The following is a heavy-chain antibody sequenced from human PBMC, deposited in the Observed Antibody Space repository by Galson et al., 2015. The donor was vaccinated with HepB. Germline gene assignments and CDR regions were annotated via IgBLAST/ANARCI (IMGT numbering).Heavy chain of an antibody. CDR1: GFTFNHYG. D-gene: IGHD5-24*01. V-gene: IGHV3-30*18. CDR2: ISFDGSDR. CDR3: AKTMDGHFYYYGMDV. J-gene: IGHJ6*02. Sequence: SLRLSCAASGFTFNHYGMHWVRQAPGKGLEWVAVISFDGSDRYYADSVKGRFTISRDSSKNTVNLQMNSLRTEDTAVYYCAKTMDGHFYYYGMDVWGQGTTVPGS.